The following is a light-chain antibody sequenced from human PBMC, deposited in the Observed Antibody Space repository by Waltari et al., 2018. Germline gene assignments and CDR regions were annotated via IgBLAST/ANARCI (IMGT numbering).Light chain of an antibody. CDR2: RNT. V-gene: IGLV1-47*01. CDR1: HSNIGSNF. J-gene: IGLJ2*01. CDR3: AAWNDSLGGRV. Sequence: QSVLTQPPSMSGIPGQRVTISCSGSHSNIGSNFVYWYQQFPGMAPQLLIFRNTQRPAGVPDRFVASKAGSAASLASGGLRSEDGADYYCAAWNDSLGGRVFGGGTKLTV.